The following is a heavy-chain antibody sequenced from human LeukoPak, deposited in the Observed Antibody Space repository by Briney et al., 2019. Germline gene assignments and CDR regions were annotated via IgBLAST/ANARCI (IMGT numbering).Heavy chain of an antibody. D-gene: IGHD4-17*01. CDR3: ARTGSTVTMLYPFDH. J-gene: IGHJ4*02. V-gene: IGHV4-59*01. Sequence: PSETLSLTCTVSGGSIRSYYWSWIRQPPGKGLEWIGYIYYSGSTNYNPSLKSRVSISVDTSKNQFSLKLSSVSAADTAVYYCARTGSTVTMLYPFDHWGQGTLVTVSS. CDR1: GGSIRSYY. CDR2: IYYSGST.